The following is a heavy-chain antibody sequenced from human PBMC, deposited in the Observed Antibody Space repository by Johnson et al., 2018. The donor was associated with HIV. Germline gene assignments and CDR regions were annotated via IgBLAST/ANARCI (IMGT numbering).Heavy chain of an antibody. D-gene: IGHD3-22*01. CDR2: ISWDGGST. Sequence: VQLVESGGGVVQPGRSLRLSCAASGFTFDDYTMHWVRQAPGKGLEWVSLISWDGGSTYYADSVKGGFTISRDNAKNSLSLQMNSLRAEDTAVYYCARDSRLSLYYYDSSGYYRPDAFDIWGQGTMVTVSS. CDR1: GFTFDDYT. V-gene: IGHV3-43*01. J-gene: IGHJ3*02. CDR3: ARDSRLSLYYYDSSGYYRPDAFDI.